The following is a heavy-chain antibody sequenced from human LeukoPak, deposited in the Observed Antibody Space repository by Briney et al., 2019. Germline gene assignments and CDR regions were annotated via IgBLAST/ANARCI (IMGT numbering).Heavy chain of an antibody. Sequence: ASVKVSCKASGYTFTSYIISWVRQAPGQGLECMGWINAYNGNTDYAQRVQGRVTMTTDTSTSTAYMEVRSLRSDDTAVYYCARDRHIAAAVYYYYMYVWGKGTPVTVSS. J-gene: IGHJ6*03. V-gene: IGHV1-18*01. D-gene: IGHD6-25*01. CDR2: INAYNGNT. CDR3: ARDRHIAAAVYYYYMYV. CDR1: GYTFTSYI.